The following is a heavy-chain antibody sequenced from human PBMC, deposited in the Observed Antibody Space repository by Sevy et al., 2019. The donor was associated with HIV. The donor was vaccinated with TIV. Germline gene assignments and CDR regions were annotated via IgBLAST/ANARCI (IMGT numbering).Heavy chain of an antibody. CDR3: ATTKDYYDSSGSPLDY. CDR1: GYTLSQLS. J-gene: IGHJ4*02. D-gene: IGHD3-22*01. V-gene: IGHV1-24*01. Sequence: ASVKVSCKVSGYTLSQLSLHWVRQAPGKGLEWMGSIEPEDAETIYAQKFQGRVTMTDDRSTETAYMELSSLRSEETTVYFCATTKDYYDSSGSPLDYWGQGTLVTVSS. CDR2: IEPEDAET.